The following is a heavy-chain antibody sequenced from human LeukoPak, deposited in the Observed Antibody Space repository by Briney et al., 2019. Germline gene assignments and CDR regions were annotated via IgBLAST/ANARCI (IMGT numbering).Heavy chain of an antibody. CDR3: ARRGSSSSFDY. J-gene: IGHJ4*02. CDR1: GFSLSTSGVG. CDR2: IYWNDDK. D-gene: IGHD6-6*01. V-gene: IGHV2-5*01. Sequence: SGPTVVKPTQTLTLTCTFSGFSLSTSGVGVGWIRQPPGKALEWLALIYWNDDKRYSPSLKSRPTITKDTSKKQVVPTMTNMDPVDTATYTCARRGSSSSFDYWGQGTLVTVSS.